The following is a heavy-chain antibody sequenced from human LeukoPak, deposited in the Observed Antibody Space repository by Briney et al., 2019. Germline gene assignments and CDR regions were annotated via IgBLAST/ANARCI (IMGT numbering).Heavy chain of an antibody. CDR1: GGTFSSYA. CDR3: ARDVRHRYCSSSSCYWGWLDP. D-gene: IGHD2-2*01. CDR2: IIPIFGTA. J-gene: IGHJ5*02. V-gene: IGHV1-69*13. Sequence: SVKVSCKASGGTFSSYAISWVRQAPGQGLEWMGGIIPIFGTANYAQKFQGRVTITADESTSTAYMELSSLRSEDTAVYYCARDVRHRYCSSSSCYWGWLDPWGQGTLVTVSS.